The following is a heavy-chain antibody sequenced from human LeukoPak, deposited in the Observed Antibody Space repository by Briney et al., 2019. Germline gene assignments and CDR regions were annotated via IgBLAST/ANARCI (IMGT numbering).Heavy chain of an antibody. CDR2: INQDGRET. J-gene: IGHJ4*02. Sequence: PGGSLRLSCAAPGFTFSSYWMSSVRQAPGKGLEWVANINQDGRETQYVDSVKGRVTVSRGNARNSLYLQRNSLRAEDTAVYYCARDQTGQAWVYWGQGTLVTVSS. D-gene: IGHD3-16*01. CDR3: ARDQTGQAWVY. V-gene: IGHV3-7*04. CDR1: GFTFSSYW.